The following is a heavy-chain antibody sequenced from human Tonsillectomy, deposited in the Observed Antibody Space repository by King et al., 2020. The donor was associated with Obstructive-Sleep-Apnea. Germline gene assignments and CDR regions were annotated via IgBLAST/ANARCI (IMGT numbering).Heavy chain of an antibody. CDR2: IYYSGTT. CDR1: GGSISSYY. Sequence: VQLQESGPGLVMPSETLSLTCTVSGGSISSYYWSWIRQPPGKGLEWIGYIYYSGTTNYNPSLKSRVTISVDTSKNQFSLKLSSVTAADTAVYYCARDKLRLRYFDWSRSGAFDIWGQGTMVTVSS. V-gene: IGHV4-59*01. CDR3: ARDKLRLRYFDWSRSGAFDI. D-gene: IGHD3-9*01. J-gene: IGHJ3*02.